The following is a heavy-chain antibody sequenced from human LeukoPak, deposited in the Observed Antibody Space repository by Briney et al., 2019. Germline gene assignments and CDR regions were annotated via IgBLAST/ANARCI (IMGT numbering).Heavy chain of an antibody. CDR2: IIPIFGTA. Sequence: SVKVSCKASGGTFSSYAISWVRQAPGQGLEWMGGIIPIFGTANYAQEFQGRVTITADESTSTAYMELSSLRSEDTAVYYCARSEGQTYCYDSSGYYRDYWGQGTLVTVSS. D-gene: IGHD3-22*01. CDR3: ARSEGQTYCYDSSGYYRDY. J-gene: IGHJ4*02. V-gene: IGHV1-69*13. CDR1: GGTFSSYA.